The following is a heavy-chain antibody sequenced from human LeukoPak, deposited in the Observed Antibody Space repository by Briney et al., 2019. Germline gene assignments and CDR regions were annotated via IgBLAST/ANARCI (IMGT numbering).Heavy chain of an antibody. V-gene: IGHV3-66*01. CDR2: IYSGGNT. Sequence: WGSLRLSCAASGFTVSSNYMSWVRQAPGKGLEWVSIIYSGGNTYYADSVKGRFTISRDNSKNTLYLQMNSLRAEDTAVYYCARGPVNTGFDPWGQGTLVTVSS. D-gene: IGHD4-17*01. J-gene: IGHJ5*02. CDR3: ARGPVNTGFDP. CDR1: GFTVSSNY.